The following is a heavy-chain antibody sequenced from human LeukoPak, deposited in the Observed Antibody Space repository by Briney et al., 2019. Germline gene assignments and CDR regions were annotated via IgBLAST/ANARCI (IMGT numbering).Heavy chain of an antibody. J-gene: IGHJ4*02. CDR3: ARHQYGGGPIDH. CDR1: GGSICHYY. CDR2: IFYSGST. V-gene: IGHV4-59*08. D-gene: IGHD4-23*01. Sequence: SETLSLTCTVTGGSICHYYWSWIRQPPGKGLEWIGYIFYSGSTSYNLSLKSRVTISLDTSKNRFSLKMTSATVADTAVYYCARHQYGGGPIDHWGPGTVVTVSS.